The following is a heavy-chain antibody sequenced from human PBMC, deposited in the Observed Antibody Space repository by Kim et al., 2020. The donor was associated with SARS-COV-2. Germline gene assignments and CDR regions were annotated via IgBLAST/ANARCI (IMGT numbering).Heavy chain of an antibody. Sequence: GESLKISCKGSGYSFTSYWISWVRQMPGKGLEWMGRIDPSDSYTNYSPSFQGHVTISADKSMSTAYLQWSSLKASDTAMYYCARFGSGSYRWDYYGMDVWGQRTTVTVSS. CDR3: ARFGSGSYRWDYYGMDV. V-gene: IGHV5-10-1*01. D-gene: IGHD3-10*01. CDR2: IDPSDSYT. CDR1: GYSFTSYW. J-gene: IGHJ6*02.